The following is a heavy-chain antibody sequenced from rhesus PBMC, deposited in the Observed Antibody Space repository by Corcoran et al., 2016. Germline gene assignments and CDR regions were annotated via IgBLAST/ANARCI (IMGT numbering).Heavy chain of an antibody. D-gene: IGHD6-25*01. J-gene: IGHJ4*01. Sequence: QVQLQESGPAVVKPSETLSLTCAVSGGSISSSNWWSWIRQSPGKGLEWIGGIYGSGGSTEYNPSLKSRVTISTDTSKNQFSLKLSSVTAADTAVYYCASVVAAAGPDYWGQGVLVTVSS. CDR3: ASVVAAAGPDY. CDR1: GGSISSSNW. CDR2: IYGSGGST. V-gene: IGHV4-93*01.